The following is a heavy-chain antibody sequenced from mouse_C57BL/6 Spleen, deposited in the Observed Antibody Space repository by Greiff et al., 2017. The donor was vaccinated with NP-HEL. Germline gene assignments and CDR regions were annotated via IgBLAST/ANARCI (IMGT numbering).Heavy chain of an antibody. CDR2: ISSGGSYT. V-gene: IGHV5-6*01. Sequence: EVQGVESGGDLVKPGGSLKLSCAASGFTFSSYGMSWVRQTPDKRLEWVATISSGGSYTYYPDSVKGRFTISRDNAKNTLYLQMSSLKSEDTAMYYCARRDYDYSWFAYWGQGTLVTVSA. J-gene: IGHJ3*01. CDR1: GFTFSSYG. D-gene: IGHD2-4*01. CDR3: ARRDYDYSWFAY.